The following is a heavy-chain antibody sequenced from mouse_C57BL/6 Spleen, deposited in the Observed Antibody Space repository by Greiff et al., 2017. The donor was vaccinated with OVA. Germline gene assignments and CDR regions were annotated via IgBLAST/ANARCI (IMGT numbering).Heavy chain of an antibody. V-gene: IGHV1-69*01. CDR3: ARWGDYDYPYFDY. J-gene: IGHJ2*01. CDR2: IDPSDSYT. CDR1: GYTFTSYW. D-gene: IGHD2-4*01. Sequence: QVQLQQPGAELVMPGASVKLSCKASGYTFTSYWMHWVKQRPGQGLEWIGEIDPSDSYTNYNQKFKGKSTLTVDKSSSTAYMQLSSLTSEDSAVYYCARWGDYDYPYFDYWGQGTTLTVSS.